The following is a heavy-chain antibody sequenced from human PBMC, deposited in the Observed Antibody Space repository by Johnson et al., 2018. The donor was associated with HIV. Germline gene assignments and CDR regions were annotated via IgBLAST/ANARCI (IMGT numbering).Heavy chain of an antibody. J-gene: IGHJ3*02. CDR2: ISGSGGST. CDR1: GFTFSSYA. V-gene: IGHV3-23*04. CDR3: ARGKWAAADLDGFDI. D-gene: IGHD6-13*01. Sequence: VQLVESGGGLVQPGGSLRLSCAASGFTFSSYAMSWVRQAPGKGLEWVSAISGSGGSTYYADSVKGRFTISRDNSKNTLYLKMTSLRAEDTALYVCARGKWAAADLDGFDIWGQGTKVTVSS.